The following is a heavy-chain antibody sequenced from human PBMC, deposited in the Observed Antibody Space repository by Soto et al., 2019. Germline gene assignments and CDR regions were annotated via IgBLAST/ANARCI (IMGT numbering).Heavy chain of an antibody. CDR1: GDTFSVYS. D-gene: IGHD2-2*01. CDR3: ARDDGYCTSTSCYVYYYYGMDV. Sequence: PGGSLRLSCAASGDTFSVYSMNWDRQAPGKGLEWLSSISSSSSYMYYADSVKGRFTISRDNAKNSLYLQMNSLRAEDTAVYYCARDDGYCTSTSCYVYYYYGMDVWGQGTTVTVSS. J-gene: IGHJ6*02. CDR2: ISSSSSYM. V-gene: IGHV3-21*01.